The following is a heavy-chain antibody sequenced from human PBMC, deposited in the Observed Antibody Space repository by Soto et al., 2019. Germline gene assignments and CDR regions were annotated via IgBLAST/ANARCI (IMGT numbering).Heavy chain of an antibody. CDR1: GFTFSSYW. V-gene: IGHV3-7*01. CDR3: ARDLTTGTFPYYYYYYMDV. D-gene: IGHD1-1*01. CDR2: IKQDGSEK. Sequence: GGSLRLSCAASGFTFSSYWMSWVRQAPGKGLEWVANIKQDGSEKYYVDSVKGRFTISRDNAKNSLYLQMNSLRAEDTAVYYCARDLTTGTFPYYYYYYMDVWGKGTTVTVSS. J-gene: IGHJ6*03.